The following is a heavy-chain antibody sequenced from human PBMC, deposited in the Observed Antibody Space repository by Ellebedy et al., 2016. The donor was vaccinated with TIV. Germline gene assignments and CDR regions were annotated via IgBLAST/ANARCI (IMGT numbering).Heavy chain of an antibody. J-gene: IGHJ4*02. D-gene: IGHD6-19*01. CDR2: IYHSGST. CDR3: AREYSSLSRHFDH. Sequence: SETLSLXXAVSGDSIRSSNWWSWVRQPPGKGLEWIGEIYHSGSTNYNPSLKSRVTISVDKSKNQFSLKLSSVTAADTAVYYCAREYSSLSRHFDHWGQGTLVTVSS. V-gene: IGHV4-4*02. CDR1: GDSIRSSNW.